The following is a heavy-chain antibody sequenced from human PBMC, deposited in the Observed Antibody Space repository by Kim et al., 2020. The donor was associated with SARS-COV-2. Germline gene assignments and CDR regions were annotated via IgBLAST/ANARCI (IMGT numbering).Heavy chain of an antibody. Sequence: SETLSLTCAVYGGSFSGYYWSWIRQPPGKGLEWIGGINHSGSTNYNPSLKSRVTISVDTSKNQFSLKLSSVTAADTAVYYCARVGGSRPGRRFDPWGQGTLVTVSS. CDR1: GGSFSGYY. J-gene: IGHJ5*02. CDR3: ARVGGSRPGRRFDP. V-gene: IGHV4-34*01. D-gene: IGHD6-13*01. CDR2: INHSGST.